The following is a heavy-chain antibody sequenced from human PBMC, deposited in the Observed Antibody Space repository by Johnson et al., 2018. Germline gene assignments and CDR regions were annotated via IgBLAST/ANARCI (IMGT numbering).Heavy chain of an antibody. V-gene: IGHV4-39*07. Sequence: QVQLQESGPGVVKPSETLSLTCAVSGGSISSSSIYYWGWIRQPPGKGLEWIGTMYYSGSTSYNTSLKGRATLSVYTSKNQLSLKMTSLTAADTAVYYCARVGPDNSFYDMDVWGRGTTVTVSS. CDR1: GGSISSSSIYY. J-gene: IGHJ6*03. CDR2: MYYSGST. CDR3: ARVGPDNSFYDMDV. D-gene: IGHD5-24*01.